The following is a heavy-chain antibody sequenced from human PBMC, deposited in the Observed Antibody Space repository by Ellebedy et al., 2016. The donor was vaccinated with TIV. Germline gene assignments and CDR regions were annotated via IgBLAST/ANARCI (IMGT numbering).Heavy chain of an antibody. CDR1: GYTFTSYG. CDR2: ISAYNGNT. V-gene: IGHV1-18*01. D-gene: IGHD1-26*01. J-gene: IGHJ4*02. Sequence: AASVKVSCKASGYTFTSYGINWVRQAPGQGLEWMGWISAYNGNTNYAHNLQGRVTMTTDTSTSTAFMDLRSLRSDDTAVYYCARVSGSYYKSSSSAYFDYWGQGTLVTVSS. CDR3: ARVSGSYYKSSSSAYFDY.